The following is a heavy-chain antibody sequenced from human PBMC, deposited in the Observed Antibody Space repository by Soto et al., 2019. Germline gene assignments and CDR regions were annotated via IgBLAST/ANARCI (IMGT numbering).Heavy chain of an antibody. D-gene: IGHD4-17*01. Sequence: ASVKVSCKASGYTFTSYAMHWVRQAPGQRLEWMGWINVGNGNTKYSQNFQGRVTITRDTSASTAHMELSSLRSEDTAVYYCARQASTVTNNWFDPWGQGTLVTVSS. J-gene: IGHJ5*02. CDR2: INVGNGNT. V-gene: IGHV1-3*01. CDR3: ARQASTVTNNWFDP. CDR1: GYTFTSYA.